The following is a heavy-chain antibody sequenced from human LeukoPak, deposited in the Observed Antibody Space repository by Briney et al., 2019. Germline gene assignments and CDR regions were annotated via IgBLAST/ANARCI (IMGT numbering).Heavy chain of an antibody. D-gene: IGHD4-17*01. CDR1: GGTFSSYA. CDR3: ARDRKFTVIDY. J-gene: IGHJ4*02. Sequence: SVKVSCKASGGTFSSYAISWVRQAPGQGLEWMGGIIPIFGTANYAQKFQGRVTITADTSTSTAYMELSRLRSDDTAVYYCARDRKFTVIDYWGQGTLVTVSS. V-gene: IGHV1-69*06. CDR2: IIPIFGTA.